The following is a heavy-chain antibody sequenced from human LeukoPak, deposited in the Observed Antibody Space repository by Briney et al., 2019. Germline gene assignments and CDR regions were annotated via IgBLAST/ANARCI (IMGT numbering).Heavy chain of an antibody. D-gene: IGHD2-2*01. CDR1: GLTFSSYA. CDR2: ISNSGDST. Sequence: GGSLRLSCAASGLTFSSYAMSWVRQAPGKGLVWVSIISNSGDSTYYADSVKGRFTISRDNSKNTLYLQMNSLRAEDTAAYYCAKGHTAVVPSTRYFDSWGQGTLVTVSS. J-gene: IGHJ4*02. CDR3: AKGHTAVVPSTRYFDS. V-gene: IGHV3-23*01.